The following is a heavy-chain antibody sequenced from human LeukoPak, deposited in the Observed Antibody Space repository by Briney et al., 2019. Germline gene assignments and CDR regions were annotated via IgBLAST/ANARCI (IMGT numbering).Heavy chain of an antibody. CDR3: AKRGMTTIKEGFDY. V-gene: IGHV3-23*01. D-gene: IGHD5-24*01. CDR1: GFTFSSYA. Sequence: GGSLRLSCAASGFTFSSYAMSWVRQAPGKGLDWVSAVSDIGRSTYYAESVKGRFTISSNNSKNTLYLHMNSLRAEDTAVYYCAKRGMTTIKEGFDYWGQGTLVTVSS. J-gene: IGHJ4*02. CDR2: VSDIGRST.